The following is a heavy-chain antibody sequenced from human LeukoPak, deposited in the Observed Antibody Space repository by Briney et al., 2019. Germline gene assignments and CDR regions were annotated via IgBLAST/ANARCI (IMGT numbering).Heavy chain of an antibody. CDR1: GYTFTGYY. CDR3: ARDYYDSSGYYFLGENAFDI. CDR2: INPNSGGT. V-gene: IGHV1-2*06. Sequence: ASVKVSCKASGYTFTGYYMHWVRQAPGQGLEWMGRINPNSGGTNYAQKFQGRVTMTRDTSISTAYMELSRLRSDDTAVYYCARDYYDSSGYYFLGENAFDIWAKGQWSPSLQ. D-gene: IGHD3-22*01. J-gene: IGHJ3*02.